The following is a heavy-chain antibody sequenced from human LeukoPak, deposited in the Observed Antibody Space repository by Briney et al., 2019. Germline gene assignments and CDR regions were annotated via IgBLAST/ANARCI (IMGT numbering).Heavy chain of an antibody. V-gene: IGHV4-34*01. J-gene: IGHJ4*02. Sequence: PSETLSLTCAVYRGSFSGYYWSWIRQPPGKGLEWIGEVNHSGSTNFHPSLRSRVTISVDTSKNQFSLKLNPVTAADTAVYYCARGLSRTPPGGYWGQGTLVTVSS. CDR1: RGSFSGYY. D-gene: IGHD2-2*01. CDR3: ARGLSRTPPGGY. CDR2: VNHSGST.